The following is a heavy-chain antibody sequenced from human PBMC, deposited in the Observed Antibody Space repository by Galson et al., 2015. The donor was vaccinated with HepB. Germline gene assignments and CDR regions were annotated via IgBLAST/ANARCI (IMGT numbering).Heavy chain of an antibody. J-gene: IGHJ3*02. CDR3: ARAPPGGSYVVAGAFDI. D-gene: IGHD1-26*01. CDR2: IIPIFGTA. V-gene: IGHV1-69*13. CDR1: GGTFSSYA. Sequence: SVKVSCKASGGTFSSYAISWVRQAPGQGLEWMGGIIPIFGTANYAQKFQGRVTITADESTSTAYMELSSLRSEDTAVYYCARAPPGGSYVVAGAFDIWGQGTMVTVSS.